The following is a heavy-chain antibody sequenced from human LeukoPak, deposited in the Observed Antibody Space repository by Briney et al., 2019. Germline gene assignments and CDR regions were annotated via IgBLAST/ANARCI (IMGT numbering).Heavy chain of an antibody. J-gene: IGHJ4*02. CDR2: IKQDGSEK. CDR3: AREYEIAAAGNGGFDY. CDR1: GFTFSSYW. V-gene: IGHV3-7*03. Sequence: GGSLRLSCAASGFTFSSYWMSWVRQAPGKGLEWVANIKQDGSEKYYVDSVKGRFTISRDNAKNSVYLQMDSLRAEDTAVYYCAREYEIAAAGNGGFDYWGQGTLVTVSS. D-gene: IGHD6-13*01.